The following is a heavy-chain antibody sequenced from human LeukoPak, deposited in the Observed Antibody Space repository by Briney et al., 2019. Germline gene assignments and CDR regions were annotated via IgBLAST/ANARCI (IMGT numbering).Heavy chain of an antibody. J-gene: IGHJ4*02. CDR2: ISGSGGST. CDR3: AKDYKIFGVVISPFDY. Sequence: GGSLRLSCAASGLTFSSYAMSWVRQAPGKGLEWVSAISGSGGSTYYADSVKGRFTISRDNSKNTLYLQMNSLRAEDTAVYYCAKDYKIFGVVISPFDYWGQGTLVTVSS. V-gene: IGHV3-23*01. CDR1: GLTFSSYA. D-gene: IGHD3-3*01.